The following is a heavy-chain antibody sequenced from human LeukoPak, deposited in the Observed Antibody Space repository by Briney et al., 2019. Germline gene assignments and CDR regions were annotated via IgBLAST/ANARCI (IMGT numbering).Heavy chain of an antibody. D-gene: IGHD3-22*01. CDR1: GFTFSLFA. J-gene: IGHJ4*02. V-gene: IGHV3-23*01. CDR2: ISGSGGAT. Sequence: GGSLRLSCAASGFTFSLFAMHWVRQAPGKGLEWVSAISGSGGATYHADADSVKGRFTISRDNSKNALYLEINNLRAEDTAVYYCAKDGFNYDSSGHFDYWGQGTLVTVSS. CDR3: AKDGFNYDSSGHFDY.